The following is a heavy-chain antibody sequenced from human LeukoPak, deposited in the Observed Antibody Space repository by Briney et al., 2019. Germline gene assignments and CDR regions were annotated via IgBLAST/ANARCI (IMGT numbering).Heavy chain of an antibody. D-gene: IGHD6-13*01. Sequence: GGSLRLSCTASGFTFSSHGMHWVRQPPGKGLEWVTFIRYDGSNQYYTDSVTGRFTISRDNSKNTLYLQMSSLRVDDTAVYYCARGDRYSSSWYLQAGYFQHWGQGTLVTVSS. V-gene: IGHV3-30*02. CDR2: IRYDGSNQ. J-gene: IGHJ1*01. CDR3: ARGDRYSSSWYLQAGYFQH. CDR1: GFTFSSHG.